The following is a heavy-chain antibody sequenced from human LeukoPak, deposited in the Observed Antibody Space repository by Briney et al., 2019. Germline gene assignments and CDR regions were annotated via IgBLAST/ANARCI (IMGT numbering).Heavy chain of an antibody. Sequence: GGSLRLSCAASGFSFSDFSMNWVRQAPGKGLEWVSHISTGSSSINYADSVKGRFTISTDNAKNSLYLQMNSLRDEDTAVYYCARDLNWGFDYWGQGTLVTVSS. CDR2: ISTGSSSI. D-gene: IGHD7-27*01. CDR3: ARDLNWGFDY. V-gene: IGHV3-48*02. CDR1: GFSFSDFS. J-gene: IGHJ4*02.